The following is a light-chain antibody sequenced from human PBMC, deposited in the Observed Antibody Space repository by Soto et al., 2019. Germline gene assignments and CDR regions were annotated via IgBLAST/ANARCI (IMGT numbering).Light chain of an antibody. CDR2: SNN. CDR3: ESWDDRLGAVI. V-gene: IGLV1-47*02. J-gene: IGLJ2*01. CDR1: SSNIGGTNY. Sequence: QSVLTQPPSASGTPGQKVFISCSGSSSNIGGTNYAYWYQQLPGAAPKLLMHSNNLRPSGVPERISGSKFGTAASLAISGLRSEDEAVYYCESWDDRLGAVIFGGGTKLTVL.